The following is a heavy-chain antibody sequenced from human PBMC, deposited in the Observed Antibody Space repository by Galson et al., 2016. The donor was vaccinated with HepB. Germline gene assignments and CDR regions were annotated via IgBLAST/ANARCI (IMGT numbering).Heavy chain of an antibody. D-gene: IGHD6-19*01. V-gene: IGHV3-73*01. CDR3: TRQGKTSLAGTGFDY. CDR1: GFTFSDAA. Sequence: SLRLSCAASGFTFSDAAMYWVRQASGKGLEFVGRIRTEPFNYATIYGASVKGRFTISRDDSKSTVYLQMYSLKTEDSAVYYCTRQGKTSLAGTGFDYWGQGARVTVSS. CDR2: IRTEPFNYAT. J-gene: IGHJ4*02.